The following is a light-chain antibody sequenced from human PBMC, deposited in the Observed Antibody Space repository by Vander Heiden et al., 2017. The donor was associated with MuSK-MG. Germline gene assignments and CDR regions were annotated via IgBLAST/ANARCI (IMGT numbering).Light chain of an antibody. V-gene: IGLV1-40*01. J-gene: IGLJ3*02. CDR2: VHT. CDR3: QSYDSSLSAWV. Sequence: QSVLPQPPSVSGAPGQRVPTSCTGNTSNIAAGYDVHWYQQLPGTAPKLLLYVHTNRLSGVPDRFSGSKSGTSASLAITGLQAEDEADYYCQSYDSSLSAWVFGGGTKLTVL. CDR1: TSNIAAGYD.